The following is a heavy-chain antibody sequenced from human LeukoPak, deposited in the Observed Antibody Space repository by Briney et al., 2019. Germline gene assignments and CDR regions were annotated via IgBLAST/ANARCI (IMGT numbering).Heavy chain of an antibody. D-gene: IGHD2-2*02. V-gene: IGHV3-11*04. CDR3: ATTAAAINWFDP. CDR2: ISSSGSTI. Sequence: PGGSLRLSCAASGFTFSDYYMSWIRQAPGKGLEWVSYISSSGSTIYYADSVKGRFTISRDNAKNTLYLQMNSLRAEDTAVYYCATTAAAINWFDPWGQGTLVTVSS. CDR1: GFTFSDYY. J-gene: IGHJ5*02.